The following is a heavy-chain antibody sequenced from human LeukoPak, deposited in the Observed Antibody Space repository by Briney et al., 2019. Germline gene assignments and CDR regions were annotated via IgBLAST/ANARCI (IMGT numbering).Heavy chain of an antibody. CDR3: VRGVPMVRGVYDY. CDR2: ISSNGGST. J-gene: IGHJ4*02. D-gene: IGHD3-10*01. V-gene: IGHV3-64D*06. CDR1: GFTFSSYA. Sequence: QAGGFLRLSCSASGFTFSSYAMHWVRQAPGKGLEYVSAISSNGGSTYYADSVKGRFTISRDNSKNTLYLQMSSLRAEDTAVYYCVRGVPMVRGVYDYWGQGTLVTVSS.